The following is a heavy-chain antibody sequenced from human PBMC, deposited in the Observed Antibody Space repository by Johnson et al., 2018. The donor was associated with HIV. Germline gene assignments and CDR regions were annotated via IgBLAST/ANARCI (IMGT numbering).Heavy chain of an antibody. D-gene: IGHD5-12*01. CDR3: AKDRWLRLPGAEFFCDI. CDR1: GFTFSTYT. V-gene: IGHV3-30-3*01. CDR2: ISFDENNK. Sequence: QMLLVESGGDVVQPGRSLRLSCAASGFTFSTYTMHWVRQAPGKGLEWVAVISFDENNKVYADSVKGRFTISRDNSKNTLYLQMNSLRAEDTAVYYCAKDRWLRLPGAEFFCDIWGQGTMVTVSS. J-gene: IGHJ3*02.